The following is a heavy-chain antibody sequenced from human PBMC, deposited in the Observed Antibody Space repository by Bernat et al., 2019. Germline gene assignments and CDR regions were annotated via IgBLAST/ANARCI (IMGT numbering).Heavy chain of an antibody. J-gene: IGHJ6*02. CDR1: GFTFSSYA. Sequence: EVQLLESGGGLVQPGGSLRLSCAASGFTFSSYAMNWVRQAPGKGLEWVSGISDSGGGTYYTDSVKGRFTISRDNSKNTLYLQMNSLRAEDTAVYYCAKDLAFAALCYYAVDVWGQGTTVTVSS. D-gene: IGHD6-25*01. CDR3: AKDLAFAALCYYAVDV. CDR2: ISDSGGGT. V-gene: IGHV3-23*01.